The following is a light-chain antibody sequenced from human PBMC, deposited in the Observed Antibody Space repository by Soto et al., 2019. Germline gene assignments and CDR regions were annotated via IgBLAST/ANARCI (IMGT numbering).Light chain of an antibody. J-gene: IGLJ2*01. CDR1: SSDIGDYKY. CDR2: DVS. V-gene: IGLV2-14*01. CDR3: SSYTSTNFVI. Sequence: QSVLTQPASVSGSPGQSITISCTGSSSDIGDYKYVSWYKQHPGKAPKLMIYDVSNRPSGVSNRFSGSKSGNTASLTISGLQAEHEADYYCSSYTSTNFVIFGGGTKLTVL.